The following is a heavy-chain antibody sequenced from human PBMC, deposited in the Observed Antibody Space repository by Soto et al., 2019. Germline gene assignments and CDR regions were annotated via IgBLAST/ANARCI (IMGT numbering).Heavy chain of an antibody. CDR3: ARQASAGVADY. D-gene: IGHD7-27*01. Sequence: SETLSLTCTVSGGSTSIYYWSWIRQPPGKGLEWIGYIYYSGSTNYNPSLKSRVTISVDTSKNQFSLKLSSVTAADTAVYYCARQASAGVADYWGQGTLVTVSS. J-gene: IGHJ4*02. CDR1: GGSTSIYY. CDR2: IYYSGST. V-gene: IGHV4-59*08.